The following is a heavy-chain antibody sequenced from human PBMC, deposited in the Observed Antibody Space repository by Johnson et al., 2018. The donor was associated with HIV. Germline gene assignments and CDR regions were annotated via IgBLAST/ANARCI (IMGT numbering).Heavy chain of an antibody. Sequence: QVQLVESGGGVVQPGRSLRLPCAASGFNFSNDAIHWVRQAPGKGLEWVAIMSYNASNKYYADSVKGRFTISRDNSKNTLCLQMNSLRVEDTAVYFCGSLGDGHQKGAFEIWGHGTMVTVSS. CDR1: GFNFSNDA. CDR3: GSLGDGHQKGAFEI. J-gene: IGHJ3*02. V-gene: IGHV3-30*04. D-gene: IGHD3-16*01. CDR2: MSYNASNK.